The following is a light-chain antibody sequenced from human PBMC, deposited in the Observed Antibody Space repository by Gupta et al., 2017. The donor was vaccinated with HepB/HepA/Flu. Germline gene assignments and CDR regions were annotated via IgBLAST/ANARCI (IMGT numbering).Light chain of an antibody. CDR1: QNIKNA. CDR3: QQYNYWPLT. CDR2: GAS. J-gene: IGKJ4*01. Sequence: ETLMTQSPATLSVSPGERVTLSCRARQNIKNALAWDQQRPGQPPRVLIYGASARATAIPDRFSGSGSGTEFTLTIDSLQSEDFALYYCQQYNYWPLTFGGGTKVEIK. V-gene: IGKV3-15*01.